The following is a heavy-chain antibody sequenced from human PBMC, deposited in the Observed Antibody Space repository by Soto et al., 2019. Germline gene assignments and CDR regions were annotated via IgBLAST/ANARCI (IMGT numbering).Heavy chain of an antibody. J-gene: IGHJ4*02. CDR3: AKTRQAPVGTHFFDL. CDR2: VSADGVSS. CDR1: GFTFSSFA. V-gene: IGHV3-23*01. Sequence: QPGGSLRLSCEGSGFTFSSFAMGWVRQAPGKGLEWLSSVSADGVSSFSADSVRGRFRVSRDNSKNTLFLQMRFLRVEDTAVYYCAKTRQAPVGTHFFDLWGQGTQVTVS.